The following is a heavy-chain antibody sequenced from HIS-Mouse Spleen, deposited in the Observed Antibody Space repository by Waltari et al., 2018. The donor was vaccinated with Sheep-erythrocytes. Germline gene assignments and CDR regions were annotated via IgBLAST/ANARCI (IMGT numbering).Heavy chain of an antibody. CDR3: ARDPYEVGWYDY. J-gene: IGHJ4*02. V-gene: IGHV3-48*01. CDR1: GFTFSSYS. D-gene: IGHD6-19*01. Sequence: EVQLVESGGGLVQPGGSLRLSCAASGFTFSSYSMNWVRQAPGKGLEWVAYISRSGSTIYYADSVKGRFTISRDNAKNSLYLQMNSLRAEDTAVYYCARDPYEVGWYDYWGQGTLVTVSS. CDR2: ISRSGSTI.